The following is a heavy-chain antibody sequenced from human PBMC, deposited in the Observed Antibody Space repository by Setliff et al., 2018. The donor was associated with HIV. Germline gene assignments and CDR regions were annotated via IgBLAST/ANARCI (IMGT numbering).Heavy chain of an antibody. V-gene: IGHV5-51*01. J-gene: IGHJ4*02. CDR1: GYIFTYY. CDR2: VNPGDSST. Sequence: PGESLKISCKASGYIFTYYIAWVRQMPGKGPEWMGSVNPGDSSTKYNPSLQGQVTMSADKLINTAYLQWSSLKASDTAMYYCATRLLGYSGYGYWGQGTLVTVSS. CDR3: ATRLLGYSGYGY. D-gene: IGHD5-12*01.